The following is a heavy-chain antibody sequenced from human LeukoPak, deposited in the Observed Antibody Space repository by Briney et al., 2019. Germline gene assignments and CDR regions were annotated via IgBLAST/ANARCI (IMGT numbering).Heavy chain of an antibody. J-gene: IGHJ4*02. V-gene: IGHV4-59*01. CDR1: GGSISSYY. D-gene: IGHD6-13*01. CDR2: IYYSGST. Sequence: PSETLSLTCTVSGGSISSYYWSWIRQPPGKGLERIGYIYYSGSTNYNPSLKSRVTISVDTSKNQFSLKLSSVTAADTAVYYCARGYSSSWSGEEYFDYWGQGTLVTVSS. CDR3: ARGYSSSWSGEEYFDY.